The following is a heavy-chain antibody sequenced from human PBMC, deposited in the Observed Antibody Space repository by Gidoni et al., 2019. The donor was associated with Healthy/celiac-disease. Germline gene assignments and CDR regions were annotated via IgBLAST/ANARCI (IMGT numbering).Heavy chain of an antibody. CDR2: IYYSGST. Sequence: QLQLQESGPGLVKPSETLSLTCTVSGGSISSSSYYWGWIRQPPGKGLEWIGSIYYSGSTYYNPSLKSRVTISVDTSKNQFSLKLSSVTAADTAVYYCARYHVNTYYYDSSGYYPAGYFDYWGQGTLVTVSS. J-gene: IGHJ4*02. CDR3: ARYHVNTYYYDSSGYYPAGYFDY. V-gene: IGHV4-39*07. D-gene: IGHD3-22*01. CDR1: GGSISSSSYY.